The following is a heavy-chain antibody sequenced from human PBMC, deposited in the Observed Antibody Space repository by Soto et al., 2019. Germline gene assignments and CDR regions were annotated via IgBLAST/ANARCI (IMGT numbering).Heavy chain of an antibody. V-gene: IGHV1-69*01. J-gene: IGHJ4*02. CDR3: ARGRGIDNSGRSELDQ. Sequence: QVQLVQSGAEVKTPGSSVRVSCKASGCTFSRYTLNWVRQAPGQGLEWTGGIIPRFGTRSYAPTLQDRVTIIADESTNTAYMQLNSLMSEDTAVYYCARGRGIDNSGRSELDQWGQGTLVTVSS. D-gene: IGHD6-19*01. CDR1: GCTFSRYT. CDR2: IIPRFGTR.